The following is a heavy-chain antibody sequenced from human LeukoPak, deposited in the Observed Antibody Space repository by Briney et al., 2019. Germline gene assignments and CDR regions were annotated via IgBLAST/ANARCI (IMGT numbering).Heavy chain of an antibody. CDR2: ISGSGGST. J-gene: IGHJ3*02. CDR3: AKPFDYDFWSGYHSDAFDI. D-gene: IGHD3-3*01. CDR1: GFTFSSYA. V-gene: IGHV3-23*01. Sequence: GGTLRLSCAASGFTFSSYAMSWVRQAPGKGLEWVSAISGSGGSTYYADSVKGRFTISRDNSKNTLYLQMNSLRAEDTAVYYCAKPFDYDFWSGYHSDAFDIWGQGTMVTVSS.